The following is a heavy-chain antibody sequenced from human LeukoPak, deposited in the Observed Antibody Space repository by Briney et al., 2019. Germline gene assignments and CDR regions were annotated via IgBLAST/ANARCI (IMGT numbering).Heavy chain of an antibody. J-gene: IGHJ1*01. D-gene: IGHD3-10*01. CDR1: GFTFDDYA. Sequence: GGFLRLSCAASGFTFDDYAMHWVRQAPGKGLEWVSGISWNSGSIGYADSVKGRFTISRDNARNSLYLQMNSLRPEDAALYYCAKDIGPPYYYGSNFQHWGQGTLVTVSS. V-gene: IGHV3-9*01. CDR2: ISWNSGSI. CDR3: AKDIGPPYYYGSNFQH.